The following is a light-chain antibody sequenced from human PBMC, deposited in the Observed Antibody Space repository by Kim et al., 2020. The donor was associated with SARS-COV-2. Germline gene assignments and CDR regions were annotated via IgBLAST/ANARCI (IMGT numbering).Light chain of an antibody. CDR3: CSYAGSSTWV. CDR2: EVS. J-gene: IGLJ3*02. Sequence: GQSITILCTGTSSDVGSYNLVSWYQQHPGKAPKLMIYEVSKRPSGVSNRFSGSKSGNTASLTISGLQAEDEADYYCCSYAGSSTWVFGGGTQLTVL. V-gene: IGLV2-23*02. CDR1: SSDVGSYNL.